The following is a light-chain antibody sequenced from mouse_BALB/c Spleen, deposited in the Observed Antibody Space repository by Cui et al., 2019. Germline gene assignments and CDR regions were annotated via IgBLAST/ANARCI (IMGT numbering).Light chain of an antibody. CDR2: NAK. Sequence: IQMTQSPASLSASVGATVTITCRASGNINNYLTWYQQKQGKSPQLLVYNAKTLADGVPSRFSGSGSGTQYSLKINSLQPEDFGSYYCQHFWSTWTFGGGTKLEIK. J-gene: IGKJ1*01. CDR1: GNINNY. CDR3: QHFWSTWT. V-gene: IGKV12-41*01.